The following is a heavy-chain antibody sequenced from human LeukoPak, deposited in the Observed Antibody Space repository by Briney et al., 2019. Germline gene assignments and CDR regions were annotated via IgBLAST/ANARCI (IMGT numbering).Heavy chain of an antibody. CDR2: ISGSGSGT. CDR1: GFTFSSYA. J-gene: IGHJ4*02. Sequence: GGSLRLSCAASGFTFSSYAMSWVRQAPGKGLEWVSAISGSGSGTYYADSVKGRFTISRDNSKNTLYLQMNSLRAEDTAVYYCARESWGKNFFDYWGQGTLVTVSS. D-gene: IGHD3-16*01. V-gene: IGHV3-23*01. CDR3: ARESWGKNFFDY.